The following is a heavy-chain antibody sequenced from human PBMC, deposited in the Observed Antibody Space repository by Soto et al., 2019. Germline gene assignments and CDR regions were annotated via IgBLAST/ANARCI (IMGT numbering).Heavy chain of an antibody. CDR2: ISNSGRT. D-gene: IGHD3-10*01. Sequence: QVQLQESGPGLVKPSQTLSLTCTVSGGSVRRGNYYWSWIRQFPGKGLEWIGYISNSGRTHYNPSRMSRITILVDTSKNQFFLELRSLTAADTALDYCARADYATGSYYPDYWGQGTLVTVSS. CDR1: GGSVRRGNYY. V-gene: IGHV4-31*03. CDR3: ARADYATGSYYPDY. J-gene: IGHJ4*02.